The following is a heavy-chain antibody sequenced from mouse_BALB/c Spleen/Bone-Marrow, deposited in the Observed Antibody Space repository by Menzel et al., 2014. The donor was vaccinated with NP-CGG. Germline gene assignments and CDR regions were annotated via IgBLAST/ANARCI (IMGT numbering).Heavy chain of an antibody. CDR1: GYTFTDYS. J-gene: IGHJ4*01. CDR3: ARRGSMDY. V-gene: IGHV1-67*01. CDR2: ISTYYGDA. Sequence: VQLQQSGAELVRPGVSVKISCKGSGYTFTDYSIHWVRQSHAKSLEWIGVISTYYGDANYNQKFKGKATMTVDKSSSTACMELARLTSEDSAIYCCARRGSMDYWGQGTSVTVSS.